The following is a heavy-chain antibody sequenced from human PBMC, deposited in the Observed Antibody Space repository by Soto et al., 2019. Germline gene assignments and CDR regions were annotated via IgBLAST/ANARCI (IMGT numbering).Heavy chain of an antibody. CDR3: VRDGTKTLRDWFDP. D-gene: IGHD1-1*01. CDR1: GASISGFY. J-gene: IGHJ5*02. CDR2: IYATGTT. V-gene: IGHV4-4*07. Sequence: LSETLSLTCTVSGASISGFYWSWIRKSAGKGREWIGRIYATGTTDYNPSLKSRVMMSVDTSKKQFSLKLRSVTAADTAVYYCVRDGTKTLRDWFDPWGQGISVTVSS.